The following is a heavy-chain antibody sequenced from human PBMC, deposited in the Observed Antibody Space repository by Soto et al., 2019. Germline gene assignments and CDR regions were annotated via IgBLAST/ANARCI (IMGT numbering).Heavy chain of an antibody. CDR2: IIPIFGTA. D-gene: IGHD5-12*01. V-gene: IGHV1-69*12. CDR3: ARGYLDIVATPPQGLFDP. Sequence: QVQLVQSGAEVKKPGSSVKVSCKASGGTFSSYATSWVRQAPGQGLEWMGGIIPIFGTANYAQKFQGRVTITADESTSTAYMELSSLRSEDTAVYYCARGYLDIVATPPQGLFDPWGQGTLVTVSS. J-gene: IGHJ5*02. CDR1: GGTFSSYA.